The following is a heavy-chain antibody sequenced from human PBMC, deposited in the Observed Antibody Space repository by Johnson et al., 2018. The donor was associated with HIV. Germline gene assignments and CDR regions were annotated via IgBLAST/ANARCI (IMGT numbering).Heavy chain of an antibody. CDR3: ARERGYFGNPAFDI. CDR1: GLTFSSYG. J-gene: IGHJ3*02. V-gene: IGHV3-30*02. Sequence: QVQLVESGGGVVQPGRSLRLSCAASGLTFSSYGMHWVRQAPGKGLEWVAFIRYDGSNKYFADSVKGRFTISRDNSKNTLYLQMNSLRTEDTAMYYCARERGYFGNPAFDIWGQGTMVTVSS. CDR2: IRYDGSNK. D-gene: IGHD4-23*01.